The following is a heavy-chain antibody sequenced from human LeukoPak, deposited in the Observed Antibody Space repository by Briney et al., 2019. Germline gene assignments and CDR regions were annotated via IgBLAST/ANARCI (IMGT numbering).Heavy chain of an antibody. J-gene: IGHJ4*02. Sequence: SETLSLTCTVSGGSISSYYWSWIRQPAGKGLEWIGHIYTSGSTNYNPSLRSRVTISVDKSKNQFSLKLSSVTAADTAVYYCARNRYYDSSGYYLYYFDYWGQGALVTVSS. CDR3: ARNRYYDSSGYYLYYFDY. CDR1: GGSISSYY. CDR2: IYTSGST. D-gene: IGHD3-22*01. V-gene: IGHV4-4*07.